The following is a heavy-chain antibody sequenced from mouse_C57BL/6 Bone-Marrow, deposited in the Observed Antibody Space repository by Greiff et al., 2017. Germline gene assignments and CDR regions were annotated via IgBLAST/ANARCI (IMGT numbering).Heavy chain of an antibody. Sequence: QVQLQQSGAELVKPGASVKLSCKASGYTFTSYWMHWVKQRPGQGLEWIGMIHPNSGSTNYNEKFKGKATLTADKSSSTAYMELSSLTSEDSAVYFCARSGDYYYGSSDNYWGQGTTLTVSA. CDR1: GYTFTSYW. CDR2: IHPNSGST. CDR3: ARSGDYYYGSSDNY. V-gene: IGHV1-64*01. J-gene: IGHJ2*01. D-gene: IGHD1-1*01.